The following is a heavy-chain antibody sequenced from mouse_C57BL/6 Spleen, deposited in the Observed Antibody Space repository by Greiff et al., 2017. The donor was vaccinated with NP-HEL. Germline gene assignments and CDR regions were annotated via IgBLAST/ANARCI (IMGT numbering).Heavy chain of an antibody. D-gene: IGHD3-2*02. V-gene: IGHV1-22*01. J-gene: IGHJ3*01. CDR3: ARSGTAQAWFAY. Sequence: EVQLQQSGPELVKPGASVKMSCKASGYTFTDYNMHWVKQSHGKSLEWIGYINPNNGGTSYNQKFKGKATLTVNKSSSTAYMELRSLTSEDSAVYYCARSGTAQAWFAYWGQGTLVTVSA. CDR2: INPNNGGT. CDR1: GYTFTDYN.